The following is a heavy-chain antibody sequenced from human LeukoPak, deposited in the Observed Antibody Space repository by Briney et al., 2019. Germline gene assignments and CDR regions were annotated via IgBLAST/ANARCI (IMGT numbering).Heavy chain of an antibody. J-gene: IGHJ6*03. Sequence: GASVKGSCKASGYTFTGYYIHWGRQAPGQGLEWVGWINPNSGGTNYAQKFQGRVTMTRDTSISTAYMELSRLRSDDTAVYYCARDLNSIAARRGRDYYYYYMDVWGKGTTVTVSS. V-gene: IGHV1-2*02. D-gene: IGHD6-6*01. CDR1: GYTFTGYY. CDR2: INPNSGGT. CDR3: ARDLNSIAARRGRDYYYYYMDV.